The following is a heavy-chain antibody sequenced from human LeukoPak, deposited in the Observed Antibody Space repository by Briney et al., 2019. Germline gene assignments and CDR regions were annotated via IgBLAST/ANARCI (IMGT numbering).Heavy chain of an antibody. V-gene: IGHV4-59*01. CDR1: GGSISSYY. J-gene: IGHJ1*01. CDR3: ARATSVAGSPDEYFQH. Sequence: KPSETLSLTCTVSGGSISSYYWSWIRQPPGKGLEWIGYIYYSGSTNYNPSLKSRVTISVDTSKNQFSLKLSFVTAADTAVYYCARATSVAGSPDEYFQHWGQGTLVTVSS. CDR2: IYYSGST. D-gene: IGHD6-19*01.